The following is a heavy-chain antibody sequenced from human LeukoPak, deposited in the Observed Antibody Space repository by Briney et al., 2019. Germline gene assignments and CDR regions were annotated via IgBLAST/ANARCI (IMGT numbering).Heavy chain of an antibody. CDR3: ARGANIQLWLSVGYYFDY. Sequence: GASVKVSCKASGYTFTSYDINWVRQATGQGLEWMGWMNPNSGNTGYAQKFQGRVTMTRNTSISTAYMELSSLRSEDTAVYYCARGANIQLWLSVGYYFDYWGQGTLVTVSS. J-gene: IGHJ4*02. CDR1: GYTFTSYD. D-gene: IGHD5-18*01. V-gene: IGHV1-8*01. CDR2: MNPNSGNT.